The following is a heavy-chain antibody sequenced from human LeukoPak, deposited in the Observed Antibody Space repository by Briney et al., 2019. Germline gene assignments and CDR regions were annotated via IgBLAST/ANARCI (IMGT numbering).Heavy chain of an antibody. V-gene: IGHV3-53*01. CDR3: ARVRVSSGTMIVVVSHFDY. CDR1: GFSFGGYA. D-gene: IGHD3-22*01. CDR2: IYSGGST. Sequence: GGSLRLSCAASGFSFGGYAMSWVRQAPGKGPEWVSVIYSGGSTYYADSVKGRFTISRDNSKNTLYLQMNSLRAEDTAVYYCARVRVSSGTMIVVVSHFDYWGQGTLVTVSS. J-gene: IGHJ4*02.